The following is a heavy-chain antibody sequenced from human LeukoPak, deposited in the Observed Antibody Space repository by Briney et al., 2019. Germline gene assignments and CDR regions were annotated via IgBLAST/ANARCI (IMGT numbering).Heavy chain of an antibody. CDR3: ARGPGSSWYSGKFDY. V-gene: IGHV4-34*01. CDR1: GFTFSSYW. Sequence: KPGGSLRLSCAASGFTFSSYWMSWVRQAPGKGLEWIGEINHSGSTNYNPSLKSRVTISVDTSKNQFSLKLSSVTAADTAVYYCARGPGSSWYSGKFDYWGQGTLVTVSS. J-gene: IGHJ4*02. D-gene: IGHD6-13*01. CDR2: INHSGST.